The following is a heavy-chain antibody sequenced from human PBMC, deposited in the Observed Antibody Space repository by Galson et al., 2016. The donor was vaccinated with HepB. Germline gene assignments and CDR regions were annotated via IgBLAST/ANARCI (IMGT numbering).Heavy chain of an antibody. J-gene: IGHJ4*02. CDR1: GFTFSTYA. Sequence: SLRLSCAASGFTFSTYAMSWVRQAPGKGLEWVAVISYDGSNKYYADSVKGRFTISRDNSKNKLYLQMNSLRAEDTAVYYCAKAAYSGSYGFDYWSQGTLVTVSS. CDR3: AKAAYSGSYGFDY. CDR2: ISYDGSNK. V-gene: IGHV3-30*18. D-gene: IGHD1-26*01.